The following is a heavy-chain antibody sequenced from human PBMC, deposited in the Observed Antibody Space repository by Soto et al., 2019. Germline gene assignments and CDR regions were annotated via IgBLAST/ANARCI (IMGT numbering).Heavy chain of an antibody. CDR1: GYTFTSYY. Sequence: ASVKVSCKASGYTFTSYYMHWVRQAPGQGLEWMGIINPSGGSTSYAQKFQGRVTMTRDTSTSTVYMELSSLRSEDTAVYYCATLPPRIVVALLPIPTWGQGILVTFSS. CDR3: ATLPPRIVVALLPIPT. CDR2: INPSGGST. D-gene: IGHD2-21*01. J-gene: IGHJ5*02. V-gene: IGHV1-46*01.